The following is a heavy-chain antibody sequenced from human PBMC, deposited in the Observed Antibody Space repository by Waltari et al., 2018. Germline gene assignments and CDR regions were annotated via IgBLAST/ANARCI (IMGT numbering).Heavy chain of an antibody. V-gene: IGHV4-34*01. CDR3: ARSPTYYYGSGSLWGFDY. D-gene: IGHD3-10*01. CDR1: GGSFRGYY. J-gene: IGHJ4*02. CDR2: INHSGST. Sequence: VQLQQWGAGLLKPSETLSLTCAVYGGSFRGYYWSWIRQPPGKGLEWIGEINHSGSTNYNPSLKSRVTISVDTSKNQFSLKLSSVTAADTAVYYCARSPTYYYGSGSLWGFDYWGQGTLVTVSS.